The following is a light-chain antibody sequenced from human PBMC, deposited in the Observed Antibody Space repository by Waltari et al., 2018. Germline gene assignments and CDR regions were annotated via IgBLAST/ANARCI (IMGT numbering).Light chain of an antibody. CDR3: GTWDTSLGAGV. Sequence: QSVLTHPPSVSAAPGQKVTISCSGSSSNIGNNYVYWYQQLPGTAPKLLIYDNNKRPSGIPDRFSGSKSGTSATLGITGLQTGDEADYYCGTWDTSLGAGVFGGGTQLTVL. V-gene: IGLV1-51*01. CDR2: DNN. CDR1: SSNIGNNY. J-gene: IGLJ7*01.